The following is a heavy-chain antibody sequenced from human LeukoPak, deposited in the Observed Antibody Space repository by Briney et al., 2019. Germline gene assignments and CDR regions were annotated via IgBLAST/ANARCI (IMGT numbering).Heavy chain of an antibody. J-gene: IGHJ6*02. CDR1: GFTFDDYA. D-gene: IGHD3-22*01. V-gene: IGHV3-9*01. CDR2: ITWNRDNI. CDR3: AKDLSSAITSALVLDV. Sequence: GGSLRLSCAASGFTFDDYAMHWVRQAPGKGLEWVSGITWNRDNIGYGDSVKGRFTISRDNVKNALYLQMNSLRPVDTALYYCAKDLSSAITSALVLDVWGQGTTVIVSS.